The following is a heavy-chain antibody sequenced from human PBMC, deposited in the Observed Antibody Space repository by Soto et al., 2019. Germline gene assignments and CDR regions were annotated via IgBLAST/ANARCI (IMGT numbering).Heavy chain of an antibody. D-gene: IGHD6-13*01. V-gene: IGHV4-4*02. CDR1: GGSISSSNW. CDR2: IYHSGST. J-gene: IGHJ4*02. CDR3: ARDPSGSSWYEMPVG. Sequence: QVQLQESGPGLVKPSGTLSLTCAVSGGSISSSNWWSWVRQPPGKGLEWIGEIYHSGSTNYNPTLKSRVTKAVDKSKNQFSLKLSSVTAADTAVYYCARDPSGSSWYEMPVGWGQGTLVTVSS.